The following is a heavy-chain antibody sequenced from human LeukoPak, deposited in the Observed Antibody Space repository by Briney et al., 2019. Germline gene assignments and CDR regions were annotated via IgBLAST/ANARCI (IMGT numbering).Heavy chain of an antibody. CDR1: GFTFGDYA. Sequence: GVLRLSCTASGFTFGDYAMSWVRQAPGKGLEWVGFIRSKAYGGTTEYAASVKGRFTISRDDSKSIAYLQMNSLKTEDTAVYYCTRGGHPATLDAFDIWGQGTMVTVSS. J-gene: IGHJ3*02. CDR3: TRGGHPATLDAFDI. D-gene: IGHD3-16*01. CDR2: IRSKAYGGTT. V-gene: IGHV3-49*04.